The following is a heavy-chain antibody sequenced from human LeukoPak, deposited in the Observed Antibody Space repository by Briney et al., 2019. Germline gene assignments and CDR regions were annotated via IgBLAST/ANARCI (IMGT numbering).Heavy chain of an antibody. J-gene: IGHJ4*02. D-gene: IGHD6-19*01. V-gene: IGHV5-51*01. CDR1: GYSFTNYW. CDR3: ARRRAVAGIYYFDY. Sequence: GESLRISCKGSGYSFTNYWINWVRQMPGKGLEWMGIIYPGDSNTRYSPSFQGQVTISADKSIGTAYLQWSSLKASDTAMYYCARRRAVAGIYYFDYWGQGTLVTVSS. CDR2: IYPGDSNT.